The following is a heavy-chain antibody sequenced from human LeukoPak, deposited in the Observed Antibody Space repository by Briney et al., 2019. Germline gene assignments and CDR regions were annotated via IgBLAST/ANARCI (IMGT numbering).Heavy chain of an antibody. Sequence: GGSLRLSCAASGFTFSSYAMSWVRQAPGKGLEWVSAISGSGGSTYYADSVKGRFTISRDNSKNTLYLQMNSLRAEDTAVYCCAKIPSGSYYYFDSWGQGTLVTVSS. J-gene: IGHJ4*02. D-gene: IGHD1-26*01. CDR2: ISGSGGST. V-gene: IGHV3-23*01. CDR3: AKIPSGSYYYFDS. CDR1: GFTFSSYA.